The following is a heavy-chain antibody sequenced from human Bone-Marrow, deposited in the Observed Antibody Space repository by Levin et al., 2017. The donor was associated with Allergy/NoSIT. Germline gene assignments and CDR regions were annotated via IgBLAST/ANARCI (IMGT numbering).Heavy chain of an antibody. V-gene: IGHV1-69*13. CDR3: ARGYYYDSSGYEPYYYGMDV. D-gene: IGHD3-22*01. CDR1: GGTFRNFA. J-gene: IGHJ6*02. Sequence: ASVKVSCKASGGTFRNFAISWVRQAPGQGLEWMGGIIPMFPTSNYAQKFQGRVTITADESTSTAYMELRSLRSEDTAVYYCARGYYYDSSGYEPYYYGMDVWGQGTTVSVSS. CDR2: IIPMFPTS.